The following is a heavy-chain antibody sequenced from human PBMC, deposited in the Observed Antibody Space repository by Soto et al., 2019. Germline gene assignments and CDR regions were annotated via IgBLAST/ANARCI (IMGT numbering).Heavy chain of an antibody. Sequence: SETLSLTCTVSGASINNNDYCWSWILQTPGKGLEWIGYVYYSGTTDYIPSLKSRLSMSIDKSQNQFTLKLNSVTAADTATYYCARTSYFYDKWYFDLWGRGTLVTVSS. CDR3: ARTSYFYDKWYFDL. D-gene: IGHD3-22*01. J-gene: IGHJ2*01. CDR2: VYYSGTT. CDR1: GASINNNDYC. V-gene: IGHV4-30-4*01.